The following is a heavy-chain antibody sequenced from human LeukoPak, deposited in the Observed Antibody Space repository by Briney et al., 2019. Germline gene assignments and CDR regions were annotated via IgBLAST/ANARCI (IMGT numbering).Heavy chain of an antibody. D-gene: IGHD4-17*01. V-gene: IGHV5-10-1*01. CDR3: ARQSDYGLNWFDP. Sequence: GESLKISCKGSGYSFTSYWISWVRQMPGKGLGWMGRIDPSDSYTNYSPSFQGHVTISADKSISTAYLQWRSLKASDTAIYYCARQSDYGLNWFDPWGQGTLVTVSS. CDR2: IDPSDSYT. J-gene: IGHJ5*02. CDR1: GYSFTSYW.